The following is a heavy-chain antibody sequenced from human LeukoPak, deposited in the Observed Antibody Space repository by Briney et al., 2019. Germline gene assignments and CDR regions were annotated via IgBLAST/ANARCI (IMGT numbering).Heavy chain of an antibody. CDR3: ARDRPRLRGYSYGYYYYMDV. D-gene: IGHD5-18*01. CDR2: IYYSGST. Sequence: SETLSLTCTVSGGSISSYYWSWIRQPPGKGLEWIGYIYYSGSTNYTPSLKSRVTISVDTSKNQFSLKLSSVTAADTAVYYCARDRPRLRGYSYGYYYYMDVWGKGTTVTVSS. CDR1: GGSISSYY. J-gene: IGHJ6*03. V-gene: IGHV4-59*12.